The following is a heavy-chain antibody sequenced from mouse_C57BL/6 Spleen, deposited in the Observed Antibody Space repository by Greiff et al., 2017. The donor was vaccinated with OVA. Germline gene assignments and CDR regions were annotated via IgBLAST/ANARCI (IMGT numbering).Heavy chain of an antibody. CDR1: GYTFTSYW. CDR2: INPSSGYT. CDR3: ARENYSNLAWFAY. D-gene: IGHD2-5*01. V-gene: IGHV1-7*01. J-gene: IGHJ3*01. Sequence: VQLKQSGAELAKPGASVKLSCKASGYTFTSYWMHWVKQRPGQGLEWIGYINPSSGYTKYNQKFKDKATLTADKSSSTAYMQLSSLTYEDSAVYYCARENYSNLAWFAYWGQGTLVTVSA.